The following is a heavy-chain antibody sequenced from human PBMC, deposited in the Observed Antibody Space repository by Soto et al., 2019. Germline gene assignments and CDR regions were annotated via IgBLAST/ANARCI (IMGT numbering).Heavy chain of an antibody. V-gene: IGHV3-30-3*01. CDR2: ISYDGSNK. Sequence: QPGGSLRLSCAASGFTFSSYAMHWVRQAPGKGLEWVAVISYDGSNKYYADSVKGRFTISRDNSKNTLYLQMNSLRAEDMAVYYCASGGIVVVITAFDYWGQGTLVTVSS. CDR1: GFTFSSYA. D-gene: IGHD3-22*01. CDR3: ASGGIVVVITAFDY. J-gene: IGHJ4*02.